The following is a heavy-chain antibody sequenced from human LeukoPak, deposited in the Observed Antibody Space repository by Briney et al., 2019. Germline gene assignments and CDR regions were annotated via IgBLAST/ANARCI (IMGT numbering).Heavy chain of an antibody. J-gene: IGHJ3*02. CDR1: GFTFSSYT. D-gene: IGHD5-18*01. CDR2: ISGSSSYI. V-gene: IGHV3-21*01. Sequence: PGGSLRLSCAASGFTFSSYTMNWVRQAPGKWLEWVSSISGSSSYIYYADSVKGRFTISRHNAKNSLYLQMNSLRAEDTAVYYCANTPGYSYGYRAFDIWGQGTMVTVSS. CDR3: ANTPGYSYGYRAFDI.